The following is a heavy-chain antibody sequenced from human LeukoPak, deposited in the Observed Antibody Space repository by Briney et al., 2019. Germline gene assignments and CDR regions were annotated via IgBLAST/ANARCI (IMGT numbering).Heavy chain of an antibody. D-gene: IGHD3-3*01. CDR3: AKGFHYDFWSGYLDAFDI. CDR2: ISGSGGST. CDR1: GFTFSSYA. J-gene: IGHJ3*02. Sequence: GGSLRLSCAASGFTFSSYAMSWVRQAPGKGLEWVSAISGSGGSTYYADSVKGRFTISRDNSKNTLYLQMNSLRAEDTAVYYCAKGFHYDFWSGYLDAFDIWGQGTMVTVSS. V-gene: IGHV3-23*01.